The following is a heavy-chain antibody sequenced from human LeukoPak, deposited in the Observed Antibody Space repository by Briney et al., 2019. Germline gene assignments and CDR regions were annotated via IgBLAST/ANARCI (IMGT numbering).Heavy chain of an antibody. V-gene: IGHV1-69*01. J-gene: IGHJ6*03. Sequence: GSSVKVSCKASGGTFSSYAISWVRQAPGQGLEWMGGIIPIFGTANYAQKFQSRVTITADESTSTAYMELSSLRSEDTAVYYCARNPTNSGSYPYYYYMDVWGKGTTVTISS. CDR2: IIPIFGTA. D-gene: IGHD1-26*01. CDR1: GGTFSSYA. CDR3: ARNPTNSGSYPYYYYMDV.